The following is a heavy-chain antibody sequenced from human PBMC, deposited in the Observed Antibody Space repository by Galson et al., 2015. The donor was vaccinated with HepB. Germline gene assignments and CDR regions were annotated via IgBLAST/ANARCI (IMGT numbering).Heavy chain of an antibody. CDR3: ARGGQQLVRDAFDI. CDR2: IYSGGST. J-gene: IGHJ3*02. Sequence: SLRLSCAASGFTVSSNYMSWVRQAPGKGLEWVSVIYSGGSTYYADSVKGRFTISRDNSKNTLYLQMNSLRAEDTAVYYCARGGQQLVRDAFDIWGQGTMVTVSS. V-gene: IGHV3-66*01. D-gene: IGHD6-13*01. CDR1: GFTVSSNY.